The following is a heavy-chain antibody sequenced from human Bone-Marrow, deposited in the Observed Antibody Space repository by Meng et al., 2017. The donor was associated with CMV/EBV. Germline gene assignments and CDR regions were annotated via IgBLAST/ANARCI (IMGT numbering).Heavy chain of an antibody. V-gene: IGHV4-59*01. Sequence: GSLRLSCTVSGGSLRSYYWSWIRQPPGKRLEWIGHIYYTGSTNYNPSLKSRLTMSVDTSKSQFSLKLSSVTAADTVVYYCARVEMATGDIDYWGQGTLVTVSS. CDR2: IYYTGST. CDR3: ARVEMATGDIDY. CDR1: GGSLRSYY. D-gene: IGHD5-24*01. J-gene: IGHJ4*02.